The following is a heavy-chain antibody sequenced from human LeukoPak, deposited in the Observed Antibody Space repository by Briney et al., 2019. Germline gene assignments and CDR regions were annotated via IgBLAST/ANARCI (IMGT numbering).Heavy chain of an antibody. V-gene: IGHV3-33*08. Sequence: GGSLRLSCAASGFDFSSYGMHWVRQAPGKGLEWVGVIGYDGNNKYYADSVKGRFTISRDNSKNSLYLQMNSLRAEDTAVYYCARGAVAGPLIYYYYYMDVWGKGTTVTVSS. D-gene: IGHD6-19*01. J-gene: IGHJ6*03. CDR1: GFDFSSYG. CDR3: ARGAVAGPLIYYYYYMDV. CDR2: IGYDGNNK.